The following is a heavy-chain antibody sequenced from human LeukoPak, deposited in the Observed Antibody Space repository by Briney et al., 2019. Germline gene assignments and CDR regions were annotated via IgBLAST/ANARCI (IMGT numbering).Heavy chain of an antibody. D-gene: IGHD5-24*01. CDR2: INPNSGGT. CDR3: ARWRWLQSLAAFDI. CDR1: GYTFTGYY. V-gene: IGHV1-2*02. Sequence: ASVKVSCKASGYTFTGYYMHWVRQAPGQGLEWMGWINPNSGGTNYAQKFQGRVTMTRDTSISTAYMELSRLRSDDTAVYYCARWRWLQSLAAFDIWGQGTMVTVSS. J-gene: IGHJ3*02.